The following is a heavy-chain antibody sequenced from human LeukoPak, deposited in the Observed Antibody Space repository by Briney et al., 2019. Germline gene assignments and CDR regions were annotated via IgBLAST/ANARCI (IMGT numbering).Heavy chain of an antibody. V-gene: IGHV3-23*01. D-gene: IGHD3-10*01. Sequence: QTGGSLRLSCAASGFTFSSYAMSWVRQAPGKGLEWVSAISGSGGSTYYADSVEGRFTISRDNSKSTLFLQMNSLRAEDTAIYYCAKHQGSFGESRGYGMDVWGQGTTVTVSS. J-gene: IGHJ6*02. CDR3: AKHQGSFGESRGYGMDV. CDR2: ISGSGGST. CDR1: GFTFSSYA.